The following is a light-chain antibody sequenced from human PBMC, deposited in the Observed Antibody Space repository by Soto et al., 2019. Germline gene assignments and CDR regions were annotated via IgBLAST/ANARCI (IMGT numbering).Light chain of an antibody. Sequence: EIGLAQSPPTLFLSSGERVTLFCRASQSVSSSNLAWYQQKRGQAPRLLLYGASTRATGIPARFSGSGSGTEFTLTISGLQSVDFGVYYCQQYKNWRTFGQGTKVDI. CDR2: GAS. CDR3: QQYKNWRT. J-gene: IGKJ1*01. V-gene: IGKV3-15*01. CDR1: QSVSSSN.